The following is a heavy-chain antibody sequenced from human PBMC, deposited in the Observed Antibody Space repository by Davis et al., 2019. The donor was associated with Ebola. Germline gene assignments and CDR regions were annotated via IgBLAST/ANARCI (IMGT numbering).Heavy chain of an antibody. CDR2: ISAYNGNT. J-gene: IGHJ6*02. Sequence: AASVISCKASGYTFTSYGISWVRQAPGQGLEWMGWISAYNGNTNYAQKLQGRVTMTTDTSTSTAYMELRSLRSDDTAVYYCARGGYYSISVVVYYYGMDVWGQGTTVTVSS. CDR3: ARGGYYSISVVVYYYGMDV. CDR1: GYTFTSYG. V-gene: IGHV1-18*01. D-gene: IGHD3-22*01.